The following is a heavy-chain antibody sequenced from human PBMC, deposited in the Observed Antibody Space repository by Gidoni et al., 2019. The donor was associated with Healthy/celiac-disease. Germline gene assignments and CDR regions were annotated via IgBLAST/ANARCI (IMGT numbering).Heavy chain of an antibody. D-gene: IGHD5-12*01. CDR1: GFTFSSYA. Sequence: EVQLVESGGGLVQPGGSLRLSCAASGFTFSSYAMHWVRQAPGKGLEYVSAISSNGGSTYYANSVKGRFTISRDNSKNTLYLQMGSLRAEDMAVYYCARDRRSYSGYDFGLDYWGQGTLVTVSS. J-gene: IGHJ4*02. CDR2: ISSNGGST. V-gene: IGHV3-64*01. CDR3: ARDRRSYSGYDFGLDY.